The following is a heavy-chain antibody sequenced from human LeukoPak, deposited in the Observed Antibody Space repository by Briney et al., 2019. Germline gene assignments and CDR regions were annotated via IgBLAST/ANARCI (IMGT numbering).Heavy chain of an antibody. CDR2: INHSGST. Sequence: SETLSLTCAVYGGSFSGYYWSWIRQPPGKGREWIGEINHSGSTNYTPSIKSRVTISVDTSKNQFSLKLSSVTAADTAVYYCASSTIFGVVIMGNYYYGMDVWGQGTTVTVSS. D-gene: IGHD3-3*01. V-gene: IGHV4-34*01. CDR1: GGSFSGYY. J-gene: IGHJ6*02. CDR3: ASSTIFGVVIMGNYYYGMDV.